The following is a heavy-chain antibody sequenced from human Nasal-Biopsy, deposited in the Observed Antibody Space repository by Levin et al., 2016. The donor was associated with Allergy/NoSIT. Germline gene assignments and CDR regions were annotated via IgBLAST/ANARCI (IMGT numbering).Heavy chain of an antibody. CDR3: VRERVYGLDLSYGMDV. D-gene: IGHD3-10*01. J-gene: IGHJ6*02. CDR2: IFYSGTT. V-gene: IGHV4-30-4*01. CDR1: GTSLRSPDHT. Sequence: SETLSLTCTVSGTSLRSPDHTWNWVRQSPGKGLEWIGFIFYSGTTHYNRSLKSRVTISLDTSMRHFSLKLTSLTPADTAVYYCVRERVYGLDLSYGMDVWGQGTTVTVSS.